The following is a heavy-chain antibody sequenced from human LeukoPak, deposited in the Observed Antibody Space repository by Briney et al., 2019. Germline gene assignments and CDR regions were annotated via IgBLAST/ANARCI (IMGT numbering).Heavy chain of an antibody. D-gene: IGHD6-19*01. CDR3: AKLSSGWYYFDY. V-gene: IGHV3-23*01. Sequence: GGSLRLSCAASGFTFSSYAMSWVRQAPGKGLEWVSAIGGSGGSTYYADSVKGRFTISRDNSRNTLYLQMNSLRAEDTAVYYCAKLSSGWYYFDYWGQGTLVTVSS. J-gene: IGHJ4*02. CDR2: IGGSGGST. CDR1: GFTFSSYA.